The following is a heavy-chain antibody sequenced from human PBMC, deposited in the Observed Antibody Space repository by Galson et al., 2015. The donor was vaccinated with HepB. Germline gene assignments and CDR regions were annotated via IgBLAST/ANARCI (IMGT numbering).Heavy chain of an antibody. CDR3: ARDGYYDILTGSPGDY. CDR2: INTNTGNP. Sequence: SVKVSCKASGYTFTSYAMNWVRQAPGQGLEWMGWINTNTGNPTYAQGFTGRFVFSLDTSVSTAYLQISSLKAEDTAVYYCARDGYYDILTGSPGDYWGQGTLVTVSS. CDR1: GYTFTSYA. J-gene: IGHJ4*02. D-gene: IGHD3-9*01. V-gene: IGHV7-4-1*02.